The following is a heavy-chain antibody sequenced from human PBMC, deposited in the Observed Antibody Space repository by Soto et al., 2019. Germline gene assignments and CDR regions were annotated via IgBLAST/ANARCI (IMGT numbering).Heavy chain of an antibody. CDR2: ISYDGSNK. D-gene: IGHD1-26*01. CDR1: GFTFSSYG. Sequence: PGGSLRLSCAASGFTFSSYGMHWVRQAPGKGLEWVAVISYDGSNKYYADSVKGRFTISRDNSKNTLYLQMNSLRAEDTAVYYCAKIVGATETYYYYGMDVWGQGTTVTVSS. J-gene: IGHJ6*02. V-gene: IGHV3-30*18. CDR3: AKIVGATETYYYYGMDV.